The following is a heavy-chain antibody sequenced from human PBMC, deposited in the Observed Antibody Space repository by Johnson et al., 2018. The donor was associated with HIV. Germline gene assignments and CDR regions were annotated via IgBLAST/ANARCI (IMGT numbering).Heavy chain of an antibody. Sequence: LVESGGGLVQPGRSLRLSCAASGFTFDDYAMHWVRQAPGKGLEWVAGISWNSGSIGYAASVKGRFTISRDNAKNSLYLQMNSLRAEDTALYYCAKQYSSSWYGNAFDIGGQGTMVTVSS. CDR2: ISWNSGSI. D-gene: IGHD6-13*01. V-gene: IGHV3-9*01. J-gene: IGHJ3*02. CDR3: AKQYSSSWYGNAFDI. CDR1: GFTFDDYA.